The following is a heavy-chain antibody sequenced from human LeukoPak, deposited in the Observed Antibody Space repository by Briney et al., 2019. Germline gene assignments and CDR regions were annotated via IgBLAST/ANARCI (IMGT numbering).Heavy chain of an antibody. J-gene: IGHJ5*02. CDR1: GFTFSSYG. D-gene: IGHD4-17*01. Sequence: GGSLRLSCAASGFTFSSYGMHWVRQAPGKGLEWVAVISYDGSNKYYADSVKGRFTISRDNSKNTLYLQMNSMRAEDTAVYYCAKEFGDYGVNWFDPWGQGTLVTVSS. CDR2: ISYDGSNK. V-gene: IGHV3-30*18. CDR3: AKEFGDYGVNWFDP.